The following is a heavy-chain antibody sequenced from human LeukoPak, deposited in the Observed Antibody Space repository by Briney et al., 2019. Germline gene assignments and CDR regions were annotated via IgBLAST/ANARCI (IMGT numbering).Heavy chain of an antibody. V-gene: IGHV3-64*01. J-gene: IGHJ5*02. CDR1: GFTFSNCV. CDR3: AAQTTLTGAYDP. D-gene: IGHD1-20*01. CDR2: IDPNGKTS. Sequence: GGSLRLSCAASGFTFSNCVMLWVRQARGMGLEYVSSIDPNGKTSYYANSVKGRFTISRDNSNNMLYLQMGSLTTEDMAVYYCAAQTTLTGAYDPWGQGTLVTVSS.